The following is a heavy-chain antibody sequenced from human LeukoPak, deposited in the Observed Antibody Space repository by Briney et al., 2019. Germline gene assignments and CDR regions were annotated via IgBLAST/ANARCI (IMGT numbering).Heavy chain of an antibody. Sequence: GESLKISCKGSGYSFTSYWIGWVRQMPGKGLEWMGIIYPGDSTNRYSPSFQGQVTISADKSISTAYLQWSSLKASDTAMYYCARHTNYDFWSGGLDYWGQGSLVTVSS. CDR1: GYSFTSYW. V-gene: IGHV5-51*01. D-gene: IGHD3-3*01. CDR3: ARHTNYDFWSGGLDY. J-gene: IGHJ4*02. CDR2: IYPGDSTN.